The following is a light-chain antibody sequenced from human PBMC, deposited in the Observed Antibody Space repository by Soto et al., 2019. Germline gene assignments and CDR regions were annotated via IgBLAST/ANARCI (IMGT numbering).Light chain of an antibody. CDR3: QQYGNTPRT. CDR1: QTVNNNF. Sequence: VVLTQSPGTLSLSPGERATLSCRAGQTVNNNFLAWYRQKTGQAPRLLIYGASSRATGVPDRFSGSGSGTDFTLTISRLEPEVFAVYFCQQYGNTPRTFGQGTKVEIK. CDR2: GAS. V-gene: IGKV3-20*01. J-gene: IGKJ1*01.